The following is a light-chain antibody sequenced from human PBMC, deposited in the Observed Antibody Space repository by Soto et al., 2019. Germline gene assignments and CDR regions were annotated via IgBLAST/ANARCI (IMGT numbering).Light chain of an antibody. CDR2: DAS. J-gene: IGKJ1*01. V-gene: IGKV3-11*01. Sequence: EIVLTQSPATLSLSPGERATLSCRASQSVSSFLAWYQQKPGQAPRLLIYDASNRATGIPARFSGSGSGTDFTLTISSLEPEDFALYYCQQRSSWPRTFGQGNKVDIK. CDR3: QQRSSWPRT. CDR1: QSVSSF.